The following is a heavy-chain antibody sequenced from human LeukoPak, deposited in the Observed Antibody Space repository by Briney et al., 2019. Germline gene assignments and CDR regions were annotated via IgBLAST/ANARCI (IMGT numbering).Heavy chain of an antibody. J-gene: IGHJ6*02. V-gene: IGHV3-74*01. CDR1: GFTFSSYW. CDR3: ARGLGDYYYYYYGMDV. Sequence: GGSLRLSCAASGFTFSSYWMHWVRQAPGKGLVWVSRINSGGSSTSYADSVKGRFTISRDNAKNTLYLQMNSLRAEDTAVYYCARGLGDYYYYYYGMDVWGQGTTVTVS. CDR2: INSGGSST.